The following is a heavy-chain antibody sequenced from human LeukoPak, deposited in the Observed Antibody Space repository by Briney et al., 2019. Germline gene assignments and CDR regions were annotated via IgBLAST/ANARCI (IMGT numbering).Heavy chain of an antibody. V-gene: IGHV3-30*02. J-gene: IGHJ4*02. D-gene: IGHD3-22*01. CDR1: GFTFSSYG. CDR2: IRYDGSNK. Sequence: GGSLRLSCAASGFTFSSYGMHWVRQAPGKGLEWVAFIRYDGSNKYYADSVKGRFTISRDNSKNTLYLQMNSLRAEDTAVYYCATLYYDSSGYYPWDWGQGTLVTVSS. CDR3: ATLYYDSSGYYPWD.